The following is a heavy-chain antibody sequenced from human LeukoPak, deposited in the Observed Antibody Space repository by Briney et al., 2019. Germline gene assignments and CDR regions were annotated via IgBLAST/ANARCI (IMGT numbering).Heavy chain of an antibody. J-gene: IGHJ4*02. Sequence: QPGGSLRLSCAASGFTFSRYEMNWVRQAPGKGLEWVSYISRSGDTIYFADSAKGRFTISRDNAKNSLYLQMSSLRAEDTAVYYCARDYASGYWGQGTLVTVSS. CDR3: ARDYASGY. D-gene: IGHD3-10*01. CDR2: ISRSGDTI. CDR1: GFTFSRYE. V-gene: IGHV3-48*03.